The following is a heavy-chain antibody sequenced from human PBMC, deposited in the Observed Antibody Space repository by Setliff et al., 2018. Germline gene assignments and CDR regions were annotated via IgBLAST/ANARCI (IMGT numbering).Heavy chain of an antibody. CDR2: INGDATIA. CDR3: AALDWGENFYNVDV. J-gene: IGHJ6*03. D-gene: IGHD7-27*01. CDR1: GFNFNKYW. Sequence: LRLSCTVYGFNFNKYWMYWVRQAPGKGLEWVSRINGDATIAHYADSVKGRFTISRDNARNALYLQMVSLRGEDTGVYFCAALDWGENFYNVDVWGKGTTVTVSS. V-gene: IGHV3-74*01.